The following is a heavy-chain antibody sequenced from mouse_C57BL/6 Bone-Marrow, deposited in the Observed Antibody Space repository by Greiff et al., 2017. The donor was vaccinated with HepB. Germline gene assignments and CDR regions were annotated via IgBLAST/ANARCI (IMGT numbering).Heavy chain of an antibody. V-gene: IGHV1-85*01. CDR2: IYPRDGST. J-gene: IGHJ1*03. CDR1: GYTFTSYD. Sequence: QVQLKESGPELVKPGASVKLSCKASGYTFTSYDINWVKQRPGQGLEWIGWIYPRDGSTKYNEKFKGKATLTVDTSSSTAYMELHSLTSEDSAVYFCARYDYGRDWYCDVWGTGTTVTVSS. D-gene: IGHD1-1*01. CDR3: ARYDYGRDWYCDV.